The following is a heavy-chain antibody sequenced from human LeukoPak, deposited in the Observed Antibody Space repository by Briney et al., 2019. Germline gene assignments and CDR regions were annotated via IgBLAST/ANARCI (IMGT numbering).Heavy chain of an antibody. CDR3: ARVLYGGRKTMVRGVSLLGY. CDR2: MNPNSGNT. CDR1: GYTSTSYD. J-gene: IGHJ4*01. V-gene: IGHV1-8*01. D-gene: IGHD3-10*01. Sequence: ASVKVSCKASGYTSTSYDINWVRQATGQGLEWMGWMNPNSGNTGYAQKFQGRVTMTRNTSISTAYMELSSLRSEDTAVYYCARVLYGGRKTMVRGVSLLGYWGQEPWSPSPQ.